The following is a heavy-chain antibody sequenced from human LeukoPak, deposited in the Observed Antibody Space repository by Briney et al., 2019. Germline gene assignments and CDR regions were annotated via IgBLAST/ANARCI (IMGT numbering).Heavy chain of an antibody. D-gene: IGHD5-18*01. V-gene: IGHV1-18*04. J-gene: IGHJ4*02. CDR1: GYSFTSYG. CDR3: ARAYSYGYGPLDY. CDR2: VCTDNGNT. Sequence: ASVKVSCKSSGYSFTSYGINWVRQAPGQGLEWMGWVCTDNGNTDYAQNLQGRVTMTTDTSTSTAYMEVRSLRSDDTAVYYCARAYSYGYGPLDYWGQGTLVTVSS.